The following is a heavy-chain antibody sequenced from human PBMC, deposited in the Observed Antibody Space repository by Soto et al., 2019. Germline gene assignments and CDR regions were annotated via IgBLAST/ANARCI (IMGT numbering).Heavy chain of an antibody. Sequence: QVQLVQSGAEVKKPGASVKVSCKASGYTFTSYDINWVRQATGQGLEWMGWMNPNSGNTGYAQKFQGRVTMTRNTSISTAYMELSSLRSEDTAVYYCARGWGHLYYSNHANWFDPWGQGTLVTVSS. CDR1: GYTFTSYD. CDR2: MNPNSGNT. D-gene: IGHD4-4*01. J-gene: IGHJ5*02. V-gene: IGHV1-8*01. CDR3: ARGWGHLYYSNHANWFDP.